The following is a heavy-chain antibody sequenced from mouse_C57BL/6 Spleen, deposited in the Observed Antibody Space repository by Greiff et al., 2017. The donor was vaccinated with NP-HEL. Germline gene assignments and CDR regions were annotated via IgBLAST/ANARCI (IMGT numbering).Heavy chain of an antibody. CDR3: ARGGLLRGYFDY. J-gene: IGHJ2*01. D-gene: IGHD2-10*01. Sequence: QVQLQQPGAELVKPGASVKLSCKASGYTFTSYWMQWVKQRPGQGLEWIGEIDPSDSYTNYNQKFKGKATLTVDTSSSTAYMQLSSLTSEDSAVYDCARGGLLRGYFDYWGQGTTLTVSS. V-gene: IGHV1-50*01. CDR1: GYTFTSYW. CDR2: IDPSDSYT.